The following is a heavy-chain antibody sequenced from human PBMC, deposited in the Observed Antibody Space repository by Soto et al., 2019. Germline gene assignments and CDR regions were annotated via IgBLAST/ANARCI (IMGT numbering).Heavy chain of an antibody. CDR2: MQPSSGRT. V-gene: IGHV1-8*02. Sequence: QVQLVQSGAEVREPGASVKVSCKASGYSFTSLDINWVRQTTGQGLEWMGWMQPSSGRTGYAQKFQGRVTMTMDTSINTAYMELSSLTSDDAAFYYCARGVTSGVDYWVQGTLVTVSS. CDR3: ARGVTSGVDY. CDR1: GYSFTSLD. J-gene: IGHJ4*02. D-gene: IGHD3-10*01.